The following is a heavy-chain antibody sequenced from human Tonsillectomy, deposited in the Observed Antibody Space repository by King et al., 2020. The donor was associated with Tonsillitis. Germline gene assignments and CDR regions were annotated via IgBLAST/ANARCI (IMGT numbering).Heavy chain of an antibody. CDR1: GLTFSSYA. CDR2: IYSDGSST. D-gene: IGHD4-23*01. J-gene: IGHJ4*02. V-gene: IGHV3-23*03. Sequence: VQLVESGGGLVQPGGSLRLSCAASGLTFSSYAISWVRQAPGKGLEWVSIIYSDGSSTYYADSVEGRFTISRDNSKNTLYLQMNSLRADDTAVYYCAKDGGGNSWYYFDYWGQGMLVTVSS. CDR3: AKDGGGNSWYYFDY.